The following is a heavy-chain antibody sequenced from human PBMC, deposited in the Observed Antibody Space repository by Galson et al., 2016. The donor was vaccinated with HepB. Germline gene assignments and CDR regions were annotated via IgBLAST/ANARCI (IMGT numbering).Heavy chain of an antibody. Sequence: SLRLSCAASGFTFSSYAMSWVRQAPGKGLEWVSSISGSGGTTYYTDSVKGRFTISRDNSKKTLYLQMNTLRVEDTAVYYCANHDFGDNDAFDVWGQGTKVTVSS. CDR1: GFTFSSYA. J-gene: IGHJ3*01. CDR3: ANHDFGDNDAFDV. CDR2: ISGSGGTT. D-gene: IGHD3/OR15-3a*01. V-gene: IGHV3-23*01.